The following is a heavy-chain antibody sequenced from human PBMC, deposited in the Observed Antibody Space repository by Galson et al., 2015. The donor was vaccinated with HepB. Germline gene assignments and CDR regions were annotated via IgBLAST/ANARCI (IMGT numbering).Heavy chain of an antibody. CDR1: GFTFSAYP. V-gene: IGHV3-30*04. D-gene: IGHD3-10*02. J-gene: IGHJ1*01. Sequence: SLRLSCAVSGFTFSAYPIHWVRQAPGKGLEWVAVISYDGTSKYYADSVKGRFTISRDSSKNTLYLQMGSLRTEDSAVTLYLQMSSLRTEDTAVYYCVRHIFWGQGTLVTVSS. CDR3: LQMSSLRTEDTAVYYCVRHIF. CDR2: ISYDGTSK.